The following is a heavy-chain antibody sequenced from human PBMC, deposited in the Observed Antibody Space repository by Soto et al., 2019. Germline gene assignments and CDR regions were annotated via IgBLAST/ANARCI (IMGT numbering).Heavy chain of an antibody. V-gene: IGHV5-10-1*01. D-gene: IGHD6-13*01. CDR1: GYSFTDYW. CDR3: ARQPRRQQLPHTFDY. J-gene: IGHJ4*02. CDR2: IHPSDSYT. Sequence: GESLKISCKGSGYSFTDYWINWVRQKPGKGLEWMGRIHPSDSYTTYSPSFQGRVTISADKSITTAYLQWRSLQASDTAKYSCARQPRRQQLPHTFDYWGQETLVTVSS.